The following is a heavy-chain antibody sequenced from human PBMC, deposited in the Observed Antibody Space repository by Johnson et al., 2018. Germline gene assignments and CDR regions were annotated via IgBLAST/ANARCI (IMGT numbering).Heavy chain of an antibody. V-gene: IGHV3-30-3*01. D-gene: IGHD2-15*01. CDR2: ISYDGSNK. J-gene: IGHJ6*03. Sequence: QVQLVQSGGGVVQPGRSLRLSCAASGFTFSSYAMHWVRQAPGKGLEWVAVISYDGSNKYYADSVKGRFTISRDNSKNTLYLQMNSLRAEDTAVYYFARDSCSGGSCYSFYYYYYMDVWGKGTTVTVSS. CDR3: ARDSCSGGSCYSFYYYYYMDV. CDR1: GFTFSSYA.